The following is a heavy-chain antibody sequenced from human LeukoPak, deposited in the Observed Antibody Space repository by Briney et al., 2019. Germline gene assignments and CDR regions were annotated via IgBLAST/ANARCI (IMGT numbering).Heavy chain of an antibody. CDR1: GYTFTGYY. CDR2: INPNSGGT. V-gene: IGHV1-2*02. CDR3: ARARQWLLLPEDAFDI. J-gene: IGHJ3*02. D-gene: IGHD3-22*01. Sequence: GESLKVSCKASGYTFTGYYMHWVRQAPGQGLEWMGWINPNSGGTNYAQKFQGRVTMTRDTSISTAYMELSRLRSDDTAVYYCARARQWLLLPEDAFDIWGQGTMVTVSS.